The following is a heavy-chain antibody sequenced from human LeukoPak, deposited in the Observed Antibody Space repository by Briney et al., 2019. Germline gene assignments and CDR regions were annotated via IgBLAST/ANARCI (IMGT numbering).Heavy chain of an antibody. D-gene: IGHD3-22*01. J-gene: IGHJ4*02. CDR1: GFTFSSYW. Sequence: PGGSLRLSCAASGFTFSSYWMHWVRQAPGKGLVWVSRINSDGSSTSYADSVKGRFTISRDNAKNTLYLQVNSLRAEDTAVYYCARDAHYYYDSSDESPGDWGQGTLVTVSS. CDR2: INSDGSST. V-gene: IGHV3-74*01. CDR3: ARDAHYYYDSSDESPGD.